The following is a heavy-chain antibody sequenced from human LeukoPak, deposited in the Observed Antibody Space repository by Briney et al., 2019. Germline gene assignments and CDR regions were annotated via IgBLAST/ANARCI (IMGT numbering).Heavy chain of an antibody. CDR3: ARALKYDYDDLDTYDI. V-gene: IGHV4-31*03. CDR2: IYYSGST. J-gene: IGHJ3*02. D-gene: IGHD4-17*01. Sequence: PSQTLSLTCTVSGGSISSGAYYWSWIRQHPGKGLEWIGYIYYSGSTYYNPSLKSRVTISVDTYKNQFSLKLTSVTAADTAVYYCARALKYDYDDLDTYDIWGQGTMVTVSS. CDR1: GGSISSGAYY.